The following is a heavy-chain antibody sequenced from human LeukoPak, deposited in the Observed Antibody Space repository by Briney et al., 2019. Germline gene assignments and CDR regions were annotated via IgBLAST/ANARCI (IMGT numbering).Heavy chain of an antibody. D-gene: IGHD3-10*01. CDR1: GGSISSGGYY. CDR2: MYYSGST. CDR3: ARALGATMVRGVIGKLDWFDP. J-gene: IGHJ5*02. V-gene: IGHV4-31*01. Sequence: SQTLSLTCTVSGGSISSGGYYWSWIRQHPGKGLEWIGYMYYSGSTYYNPSLKSQVTISVDTSKNQFSLKLSSVTAADTAVYYCARALGATMVRGVIGKLDWFDPWGQGTLVTVSS.